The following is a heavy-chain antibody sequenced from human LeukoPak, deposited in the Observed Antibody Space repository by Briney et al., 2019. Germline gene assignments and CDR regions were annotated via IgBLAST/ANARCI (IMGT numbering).Heavy chain of an antibody. D-gene: IGHD6-25*01. V-gene: IGHV3-64*01. Sequence: GGSLRLSCAASGFTFSNYAMHWVRQAPGKGLEYVSAIGTDVRTTLYANSVKDRFTISRDNSKSTLYLQMDSLRVEDMAVYYCAREAYSSGRAGCFDHWGRGTLVTVSS. CDR2: IGTDVRTT. CDR1: GFTFSNYA. CDR3: AREAYSSGRAGCFDH. J-gene: IGHJ4*02.